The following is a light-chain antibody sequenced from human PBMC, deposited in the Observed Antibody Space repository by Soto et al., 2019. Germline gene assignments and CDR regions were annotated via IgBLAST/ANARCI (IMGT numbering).Light chain of an antibody. CDR3: QQYKNWPTWT. V-gene: IGKV3-11*01. Sequence: ELVFTQSPATLSFSPGERATLSCRASQSVDSYLPWYQQKVGQAPRLLIYDASKRATGIPARFSGSGSGTDFTLTISRLQSEDFSVYYCQQYKNWPTWTFGQGTKVDIK. CDR2: DAS. J-gene: IGKJ1*01. CDR1: QSVDSY.